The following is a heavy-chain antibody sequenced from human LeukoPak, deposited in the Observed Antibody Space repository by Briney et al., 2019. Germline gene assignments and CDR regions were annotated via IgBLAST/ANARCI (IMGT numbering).Heavy chain of an antibody. Sequence: GGSLRLSCAASGFNFRGYSMNWVRQAPGKGLEWVSSISNSRTYIYSEDSVKGRFTISRDNAKRSLFLQMNRLRAEDTAVYYCMGDYCTSTSCSTTFWGQGTLVTVSS. CDR2: ISNSRTYI. V-gene: IGHV3-21*01. J-gene: IGHJ4*02. D-gene: IGHD2-2*02. CDR1: GFNFRGYS. CDR3: MGDYCTSTSCSTTF.